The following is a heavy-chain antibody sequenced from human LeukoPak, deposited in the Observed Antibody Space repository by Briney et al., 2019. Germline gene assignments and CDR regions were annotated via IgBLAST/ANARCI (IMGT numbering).Heavy chain of an antibody. CDR1: GYTFTSYD. Sequence: ASVKVSCKASGYTFTSYDINWVRQATGQGLEWMGWMNPNSGNTGYAQKFQGRVTMTRNTSISTAYMELSSLRSEDTAVYYCARGAAGSGARIVYYFDYWGQGTLVTVSS. V-gene: IGHV1-8*01. D-gene: IGHD1-26*01. J-gene: IGHJ4*02. CDR2: MNPNSGNT. CDR3: ARGAAGSGARIVYYFDY.